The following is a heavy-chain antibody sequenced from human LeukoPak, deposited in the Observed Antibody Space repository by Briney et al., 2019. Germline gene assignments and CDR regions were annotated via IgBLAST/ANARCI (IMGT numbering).Heavy chain of an antibody. Sequence: SETLSLTCAVYGGSFSGYYWSWIRQPPGEGLEWIGEINHSGSTNYNPSLKSRVTISVDTSKNQFSLKLSSVTAADTAVYYCARYDYGDYGWFDPWGQGTLVTVSS. CDR3: ARYDYGDYGWFDP. V-gene: IGHV4-34*01. CDR2: INHSGST. D-gene: IGHD4-17*01. J-gene: IGHJ5*02. CDR1: GGSFSGYY.